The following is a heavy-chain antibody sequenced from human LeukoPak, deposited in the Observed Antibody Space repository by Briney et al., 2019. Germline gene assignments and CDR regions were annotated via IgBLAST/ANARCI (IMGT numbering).Heavy chain of an antibody. D-gene: IGHD1-20*01. CDR1: GYTFTSYY. CDR3: AGEGVAHNWNYYYGMDV. CDR2: INPSGGST. J-gene: IGHJ6*02. Sequence: GASVTVSCKASGYTFTSYYMHWVRQAPGQGLEWMGIINPSGGSTSYAQKFQGRVTMTRDTSTSTVYMELSSLRSEDTAVYYCAGEGVAHNWNYYYGMDVWGQGTTVTVSS. V-gene: IGHV1-46*01.